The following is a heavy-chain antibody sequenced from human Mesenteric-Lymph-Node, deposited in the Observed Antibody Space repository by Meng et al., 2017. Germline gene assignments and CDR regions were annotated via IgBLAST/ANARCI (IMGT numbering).Heavy chain of an antibody. V-gene: IGHV4-31*03. D-gene: IGHD6-19*01. CDR3: ARVSSGWDYFDY. Sequence: QGQLQELGPGLVKPSQPMPRTCSVSGCSVSSGGYDWTWICQHPGKGLEWFGHIYYSGSHFYTPSLKRRVIISIDTSKNQFSLNLRSVTAADTAVYYCARVSSGWDYFDYWGQGTLVTVSS. CDR2: IYYSGSH. J-gene: IGHJ4*02. CDR1: GCSVSSGGYD.